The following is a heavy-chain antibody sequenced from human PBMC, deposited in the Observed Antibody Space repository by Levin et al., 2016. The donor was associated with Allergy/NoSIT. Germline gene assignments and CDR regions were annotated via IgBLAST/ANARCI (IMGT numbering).Heavy chain of an antibody. D-gene: IGHD5-24*01. CDR2: ISAYNGNT. V-gene: IGHV1-18*01. J-gene: IGHJ3*02. Sequence: WVRQAPGQGLEWMGWISAYNGNTNYAQKLQGRVTMTTDTSTSTAYMELRSLRSDDTAVYYCAKQDGYNIWFPFDIWGQGTMVTVSS. CDR3: AKQDGYNIWFPFDI.